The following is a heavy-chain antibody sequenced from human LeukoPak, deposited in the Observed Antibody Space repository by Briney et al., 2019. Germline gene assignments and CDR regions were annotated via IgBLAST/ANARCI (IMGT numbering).Heavy chain of an antibody. J-gene: IGHJ4*02. D-gene: IGHD6-19*01. V-gene: IGHV1-2*02. CDR2: INPNSGDT. Sequence: ASVKVSCKASGYTFTSYYMHWVRQAPGQGLEWMGWINPNSGDTNYAQKFQGRVTMTRDTSISTAYMELSRLRSDDTAVYYCARDKSGNSGWYSYFDYWGQGTLVTVSS. CDR1: GYTFTSYY. CDR3: ARDKSGNSGWYSYFDY.